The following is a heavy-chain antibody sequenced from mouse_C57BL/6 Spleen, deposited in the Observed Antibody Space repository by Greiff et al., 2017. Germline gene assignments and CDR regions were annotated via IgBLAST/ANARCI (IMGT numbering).Heavy chain of an antibody. J-gene: IGHJ3*01. D-gene: IGHD1-1*01. CDR3: ARSEADYYGSSYGAY. V-gene: IGHV1-42*01. CDR2: LNPSTGGT. Sequence: EVQLQQSGPELVKPGASVKISCKASGYSFTGYYMNWVKQSPEKSLEWIGELNPSTGGTTYNQKFKAKATLTVDKSSSTAYMQLKSLTSEDSAVYYGARSEADYYGSSYGAYWGQGTLVTVSA. CDR1: GYSFTGYY.